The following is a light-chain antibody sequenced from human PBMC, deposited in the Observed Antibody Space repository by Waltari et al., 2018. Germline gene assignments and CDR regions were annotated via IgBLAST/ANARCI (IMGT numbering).Light chain of an antibody. CDR3: QQANSFPQGLT. Sequence: DIQMTQSPSSVSASVGDRVTITCRASQGISSWIAWYQQKPGNVHNLLIYAASSLHRWVPSSIGGSGSGTDFTLTISSLQPEDFATYYCQQANSFPQGLTFGGGTKVEIK. CDR1: QGISSW. J-gene: IGKJ4*01. V-gene: IGKV1-12*01. CDR2: AAS.